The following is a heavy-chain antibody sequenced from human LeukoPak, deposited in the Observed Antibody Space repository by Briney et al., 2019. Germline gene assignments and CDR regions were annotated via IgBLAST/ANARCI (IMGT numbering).Heavy chain of an antibody. D-gene: IGHD1-26*01. CDR1: GDSVSSNIAS. Sequence: SQTLSLTCAISGDSVSSNIASWNWIRQSPSRGLEWLVRTYYRSKWYNDYAVSVKSRITINPDTSNNQFSLQLNSVTPEDTAVYYCARGKWELPSHYWCFDLWGRGTLVTVSS. J-gene: IGHJ2*01. V-gene: IGHV6-1*01. CDR3: ARGKWELPSHYWCFDL. CDR2: TYYRSKWYN.